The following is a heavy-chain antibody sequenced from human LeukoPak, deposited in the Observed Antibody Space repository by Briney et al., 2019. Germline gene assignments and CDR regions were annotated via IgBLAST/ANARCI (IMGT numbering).Heavy chain of an antibody. CDR2: INPSGGST. J-gene: IGHJ4*02. CDR3: ARGALRLGEFAVTYYFDY. Sequence: ASVKVSCKTSGYTFTSYYMHWVRQAPGQGLEWMGIINPSGGSTSYAQEFQGRVTMTRDTSTSTVYMELSSLRSEDTAVYYCARGALRLGEFAVTYYFDYWGQGTLVTVSS. V-gene: IGHV1-46*01. D-gene: IGHD3-16*01. CDR1: GYTFTSYY.